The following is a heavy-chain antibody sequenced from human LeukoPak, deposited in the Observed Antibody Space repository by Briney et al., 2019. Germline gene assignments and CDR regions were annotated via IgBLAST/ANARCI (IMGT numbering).Heavy chain of an antibody. J-gene: IGHJ4*02. CDR2: INHSGST. CDR1: GGSFSAYY. CDR3: ARRQWLAPDFDY. Sequence: SETLSLTCAVYGGSFSAYYWSWIRQPPGKGLEWIGEINHSGSTNYNPSLKSRVTISIDTSKNQFSLKLSSVTAADTAVYYRARRQWLAPDFDYWGQGTLVTVSS. D-gene: IGHD6-19*01. V-gene: IGHV4-34*01.